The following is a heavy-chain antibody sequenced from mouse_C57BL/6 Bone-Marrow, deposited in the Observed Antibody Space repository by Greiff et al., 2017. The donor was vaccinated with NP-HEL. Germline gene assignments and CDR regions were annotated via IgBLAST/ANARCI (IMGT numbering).Heavy chain of an antibody. CDR2: IWSGGST. J-gene: IGHJ3*01. CDR1: GFSLTSYG. V-gene: IGHV2-2*01. Sequence: QVHVKQSGPGLVQPSQCLSITCTVSGFSLTSYGVHWVRQSPGKGLEWLGVIWSGGSTDYNAAFISRLSISKDNSKSQVFFKMNSLQADDTAIYYCARNPLYGSSLAWFAYWGQGTLVTVSA. D-gene: IGHD1-1*01. CDR3: ARNPLYGSSLAWFAY.